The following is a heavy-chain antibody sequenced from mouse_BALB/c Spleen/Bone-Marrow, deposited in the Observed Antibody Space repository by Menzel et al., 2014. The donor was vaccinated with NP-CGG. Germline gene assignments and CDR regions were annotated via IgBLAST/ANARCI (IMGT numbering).Heavy chain of an antibody. J-gene: IGHJ3*01. CDR2: IDXANGNT. D-gene: IGHD1-1*01. CDR1: GFNIKDTY. V-gene: IGHV14-3*02. Sequence: EVQLVESGAELVKPGASVKLSCTASGFNIKDTYXHWVXQRPXXGXEWIXXIDXANGNTKYDPKFQGKATITADTSSNTAYLQLSSLTSEDTAVYYCANYYYGSSLFAYWGQGTLVTVSA. CDR3: ANYYYGSSLFAY.